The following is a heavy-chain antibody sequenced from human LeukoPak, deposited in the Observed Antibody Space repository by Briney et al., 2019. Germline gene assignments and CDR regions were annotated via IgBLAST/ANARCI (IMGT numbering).Heavy chain of an antibody. D-gene: IGHD3-10*01. CDR3: ARGRTQYGSGSYYNVMGAFDI. V-gene: IGHV1-46*01. J-gene: IGHJ3*02. CDR2: INPSGGST. Sequence: ASVKVSCKASGYTFTSYYMHWVRQAPGQGLEWMGIINPSGGSTSYAQKFQGRVTMTRDTSTSTVYMELSSLRSEDTAVYYCARGRTQYGSGSYYNVMGAFDIWGQGTMVTVSS. CDR1: GYTFTSYY.